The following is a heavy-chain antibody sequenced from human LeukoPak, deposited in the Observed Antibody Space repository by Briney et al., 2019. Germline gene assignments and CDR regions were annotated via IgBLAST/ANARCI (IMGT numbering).Heavy chain of an antibody. V-gene: IGHV4-59*08. D-gene: IGHD3-10*01. J-gene: IGHJ4*02. CDR1: GGSISNYY. CDR2: IYSSGST. Sequence: SETLSLTCTVSGGSISNYYWTWIRQSPGKGLEWIGYIYSSGSTKYNPPLKSRVTISVDTSKNQFSLNLSSVTAADTALYYCARLPSGSSPFDYWGQGTLVTVSS. CDR3: ARLPSGSSPFDY.